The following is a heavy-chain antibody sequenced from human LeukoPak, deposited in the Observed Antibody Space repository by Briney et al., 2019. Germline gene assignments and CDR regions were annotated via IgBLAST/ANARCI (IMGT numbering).Heavy chain of an antibody. CDR3: AKRGVTGYKEGFDY. J-gene: IGHJ4*02. CDR1: GFTFSSYW. Sequence: GGSLRLSCAASGFTFSSYWMHWVRQAPGKGLVWVSRINTDGSSTYYADSVKGRFTISRDNSKNTLYLQMNSLRAEDTAVYYCAKRGVTGYKEGFDYWGQGTLVTVSS. V-gene: IGHV3-74*01. D-gene: IGHD3-9*01. CDR2: INTDGSST.